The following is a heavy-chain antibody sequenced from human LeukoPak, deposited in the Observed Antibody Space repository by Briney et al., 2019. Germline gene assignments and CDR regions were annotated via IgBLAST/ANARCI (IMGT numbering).Heavy chain of an antibody. CDR1: GGSISSGSYD. Sequence: SETLSLTCTVSGGSISSGSYDWYWIRQPAGKGPEWIGHIYTSGSTDYNPSLKSRVTISVATSKNQFSLKLTSVTAADTAIYYCTKGRGIWGQGTLVTVSS. CDR3: TKGRGI. V-gene: IGHV4-61*09. J-gene: IGHJ4*02. D-gene: IGHD3-10*01. CDR2: IYTSGST.